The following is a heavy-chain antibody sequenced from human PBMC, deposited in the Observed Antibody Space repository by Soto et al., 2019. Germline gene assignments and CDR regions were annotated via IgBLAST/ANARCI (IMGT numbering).Heavy chain of an antibody. CDR3: AHKGGRGSGMDV. CDR2: IYWAGDE. Sequence: QITLKESGPTLVKPTQTLTLTCTFSGFSVSTSDVGLAWIRQPPGQTLEWLALIYWAGDERSSPFLQSSVTITKDTSKNRVVLTMTNRDPVDTAIYYCAHKGGRGSGMDVWGQGTTVIVS. CDR1: GFSVSTSDVG. V-gene: IGHV2-5*02. J-gene: IGHJ6*02. D-gene: IGHD3-10*01.